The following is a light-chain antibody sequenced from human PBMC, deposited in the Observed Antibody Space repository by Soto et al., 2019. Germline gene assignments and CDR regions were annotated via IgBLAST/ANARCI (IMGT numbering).Light chain of an antibody. CDR2: AAS. CDR3: QQYNSYLYT. V-gene: IGKV1D-16*01. J-gene: IGKJ2*01. Sequence: IRXPQSPSPLSASVGDRVTITCRASQTINSWLAWYQQKPGKAPKSLIYAASSLQSGVPSRFSGSGSGTDFTLTISSLQPEDFATYYCQQYNSYLYTFGQGTKVDIK. CDR1: QTINSW.